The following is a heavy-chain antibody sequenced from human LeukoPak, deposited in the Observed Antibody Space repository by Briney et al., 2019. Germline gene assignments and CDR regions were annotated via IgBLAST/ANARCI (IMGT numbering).Heavy chain of an antibody. D-gene: IGHD3-10*01. Sequence: ASVKVSCKASGYTFTGYYMHWVRQAPGQGLEWMGWINPNSGGTNYAQKFQGRVTMTRDTSISTAYMELSRLRSDDTAVYYCARGRRYMVRGVMGWFDPWGQGTLVTVSS. CDR3: ARGRRYMVRGVMGWFDP. CDR1: GYTFTGYY. CDR2: INPNSGGT. J-gene: IGHJ5*02. V-gene: IGHV1-2*02.